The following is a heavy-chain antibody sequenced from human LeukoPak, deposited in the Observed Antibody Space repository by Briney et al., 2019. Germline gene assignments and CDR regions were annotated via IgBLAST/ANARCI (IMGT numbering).Heavy chain of an antibody. CDR1: GGSINNYF. D-gene: IGHD3-10*01. Sequence: SETLSLTCTVSGGSINNYFWSWIRQPPGKGLEWIAYIDHSGSTTNYNPSLKSRVTILVDTSKNQFSLKLSSVTAADTAVYYCARGDYYGSGSPQVYWGQGTLVTVSS. CDR3: ARGDYYGSGSPQVY. CDR2: IDHSGST. J-gene: IGHJ4*02. V-gene: IGHV4-59*08.